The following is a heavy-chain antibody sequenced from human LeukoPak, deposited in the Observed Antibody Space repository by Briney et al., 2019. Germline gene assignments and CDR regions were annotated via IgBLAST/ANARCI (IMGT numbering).Heavy chain of an antibody. Sequence: PGGSLRLSCVASGFSLSNFQMYWVRQAPGKGLEWVSIISLDGSTEFYADSVKGRFIISRDSASNTLHLEMNNLRTEDTAVYYCMRDYMGWFDPWGQGTLVTVSS. CDR1: GFSLSNFQ. J-gene: IGHJ5*02. CDR3: MRDYMGWFDP. V-gene: IGHV3-30-3*01. CDR2: ISLDGSTE. D-gene: IGHD3-10*01.